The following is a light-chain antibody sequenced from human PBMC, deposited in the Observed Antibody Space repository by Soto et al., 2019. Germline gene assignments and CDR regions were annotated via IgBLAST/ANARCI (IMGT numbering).Light chain of an antibody. V-gene: IGKV3-11*01. Sequence: EIVLTQSPATLSLSPGERATLSCRASQSVNVYLAWYQQKPGQAPRLLIYDASSRATGIPARLSGSGSGTDFTLTISSLEPEDFAVYYCQQRSNWPWTFGQGTKVEIK. CDR2: DAS. CDR1: QSVNVY. CDR3: QQRSNWPWT. J-gene: IGKJ1*01.